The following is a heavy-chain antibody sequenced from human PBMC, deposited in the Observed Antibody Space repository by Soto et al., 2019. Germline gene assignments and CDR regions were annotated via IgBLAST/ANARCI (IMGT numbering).Heavy chain of an antibody. CDR2: IYYSGST. CDR3: AAETGAVTIFGVTSSNYYGMEV. Sequence: SETLSLTCTVSGGSISSSSYYWGWIRQPPGKGLEWIGSIYYSGSTYYNPSLKSRVTISVDTSKNQFSLELSSVTAADTAVYYCAAETGAVTIFGVTSSNYYGMEVWGQGTTGTVSS. D-gene: IGHD3-3*01. J-gene: IGHJ6*02. V-gene: IGHV4-39*01. CDR1: GGSISSSSYY.